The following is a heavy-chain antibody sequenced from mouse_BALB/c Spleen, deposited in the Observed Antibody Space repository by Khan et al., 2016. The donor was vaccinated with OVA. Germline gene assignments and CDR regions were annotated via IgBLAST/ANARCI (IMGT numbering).Heavy chain of an antibody. J-gene: IGHJ2*01. D-gene: IGHD1-1*01. CDR3: TRDRNYYGSSFYFDY. CDR2: FTSGGSYT. Sequence: EVELVESGGGLVKPGGSLRLSCEASGFTFSSYSMSWVRQTPEKRLEWVATFTSGGSYTYYPDRVQGRFTISRDNAKNTLSLQMSSLKSEDTAIYYCTRDRNYYGSSFYFDYWGQGTTLTVSS. V-gene: IGHV5-6-4*01. CDR1: GFTFSSYS.